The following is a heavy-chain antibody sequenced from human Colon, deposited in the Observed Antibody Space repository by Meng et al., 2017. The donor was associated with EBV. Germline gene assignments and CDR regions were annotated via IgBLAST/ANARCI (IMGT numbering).Heavy chain of an antibody. J-gene: IGHJ4*02. CDR2: IYSSGSP. CDR1: GGAVSSRGYN. Sequence: LPERALAPVDTSQTVAHTCIVSGGAVSSRGYNLTWIRQHPGKGLEWFGHIYSSGSPFYNPSLKRRVIISIDTSKNQCSLHLRSVTAADTAVYYCARVTSGWDYFDYWGQGTLVTVSS. V-gene: IGHV4-31*03. D-gene: IGHD6-19*01. CDR3: ARVTSGWDYFDY.